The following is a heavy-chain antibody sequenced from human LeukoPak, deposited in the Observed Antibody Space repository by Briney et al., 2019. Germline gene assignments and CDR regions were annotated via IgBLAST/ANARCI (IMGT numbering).Heavy chain of an antibody. CDR2: VYYSGSN. J-gene: IGHJ3*02. V-gene: IGHV4-39*01. D-gene: IGHD3-22*01. CDR3: ARSASSVGGGAFDI. Sequence: CIRGPRGQGLVGIGSVYYSGSNYYDASLKSRVTISVDTSKNKFSLQLNSVTAADTAVYYCARSASSVGGGAFDIWGQGTMVTVSS.